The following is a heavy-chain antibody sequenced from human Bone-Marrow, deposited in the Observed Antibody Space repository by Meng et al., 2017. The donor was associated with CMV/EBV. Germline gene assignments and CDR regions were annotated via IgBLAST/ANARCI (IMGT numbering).Heavy chain of an antibody. CDR1: GFTVSSNY. D-gene: IGHD6-6*01. CDR3: ARGLGYSSSSVGY. CDR2: IYSGGST. V-gene: IGHV3-66*02. J-gene: IGHJ1*01. Sequence: GESLKISCAASGFTVSSNYMSWVRQAPGKGLEWVSVIYSGGSTYHADSVKGRFTISRDNSKNTLYLQMNSLRAEDTAVYYCARGLGYSSSSVGYWGQGTLVTVSS.